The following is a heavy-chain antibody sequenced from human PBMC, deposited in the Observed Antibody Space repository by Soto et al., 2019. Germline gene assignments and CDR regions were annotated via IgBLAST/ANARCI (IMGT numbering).Heavy chain of an antibody. CDR3: ARKAAHFDY. CDR2: IYYSGST. V-gene: IGHV4-59*01. J-gene: IGHJ4*02. D-gene: IGHD6-6*01. CDR1: GGSISSYY. Sequence: PSETLSLTCTVSGGSISSYYWSWIRQPPGKGLEWIGYIYYSGSTNYNPSLKSRVTISVDTSKNQFSLKLSSATAADTAVYYCARKAAHFDYWGQGTLVTVSS.